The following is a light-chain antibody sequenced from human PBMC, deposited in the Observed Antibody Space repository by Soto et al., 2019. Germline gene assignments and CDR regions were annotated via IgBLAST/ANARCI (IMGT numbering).Light chain of an antibody. CDR1: QSVSRN. Sequence: EIVMTQSPATLSVSPGERATLSCRASQSVSRNVAWYQQTRGQAPRLLMFDAYTRATGIPARFSGSGSGTDFTLTISRLEPEDFAVYYCQQYGSSPKTFGQGTKVDIK. V-gene: IGKV3-15*01. CDR2: DAY. J-gene: IGKJ1*01. CDR3: QQYGSSPKT.